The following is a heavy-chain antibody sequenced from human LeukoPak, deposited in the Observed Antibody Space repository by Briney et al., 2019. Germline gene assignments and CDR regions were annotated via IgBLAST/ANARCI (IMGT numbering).Heavy chain of an antibody. Sequence: GGSLRLSCEASGFIFSTYGMHWVRQAPGKGLEWVSSISSSSSYIYYADSVKGRFTISRDNAKNSLYLQMNSLRAEDTAVYYCASEYYDFWSGHSYYFDYWGQGTLITVSS. D-gene: IGHD3-3*01. CDR2: ISSSSSYI. V-gene: IGHV3-21*01. J-gene: IGHJ4*02. CDR3: ASEYYDFWSGHSYYFDY. CDR1: GFIFSTYG.